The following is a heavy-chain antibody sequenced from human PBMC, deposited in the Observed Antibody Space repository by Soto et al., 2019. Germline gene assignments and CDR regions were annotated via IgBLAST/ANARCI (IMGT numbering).Heavy chain of an antibody. CDR2: IYYSGST. D-gene: IGHD2-2*01. Sequence: SETLSLTCTFSVVSISSGGYYCSWTGQHPWKGLEWIGYIYYSGSTYYNPSLKSRVTISVDTSKNQFSLKLSSVTAADTAVYYCARDSRRQYQLRDTHYYSYYRMDVWGQGTTVTVSS. J-gene: IGHJ6*02. CDR1: VVSISSGGYY. CDR3: ARDSRRQYQLRDTHYYSYYRMDV. V-gene: IGHV4-31*03.